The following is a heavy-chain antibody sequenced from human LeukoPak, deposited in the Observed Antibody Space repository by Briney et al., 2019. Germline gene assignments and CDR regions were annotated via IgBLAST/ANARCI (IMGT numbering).Heavy chain of an antibody. J-gene: IGHJ4*02. CDR1: GFTFSNAW. CDR3: TATMVRGVNSFYYFDY. D-gene: IGHD3-10*01. Sequence: AGGSLRLSCAASGFTFSNAWMSWVRQAPGKGLEWVGRIKSKTDGGTTDYAAPVKGRFTIPRDDSTNTLYLQMNSLKTEDTAVYYCTATMVRGVNSFYYFDYWGQGTLVTVSS. CDR2: IKSKTDGGTT. V-gene: IGHV3-15*01.